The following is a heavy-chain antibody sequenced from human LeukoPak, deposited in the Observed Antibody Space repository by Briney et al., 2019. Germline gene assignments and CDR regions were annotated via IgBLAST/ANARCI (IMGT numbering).Heavy chain of an antibody. J-gene: IGHJ3*01. V-gene: IGHV3-33*01. CDR3: ARDRFMVRGVMVGTFDL. Sequence: GGSLRLSCVASGFTFSDYAMHWVRQAPGKGLEWVAVIGYDGSNKYDADSVKGRFTISRDNSKNMMYLQMNSLRAEDTAVYYCARDRFMVRGVMVGTFDLWGQGTMVTVSS. CDR2: IGYDGSNK. D-gene: IGHD3-10*01. CDR1: GFTFSDYA.